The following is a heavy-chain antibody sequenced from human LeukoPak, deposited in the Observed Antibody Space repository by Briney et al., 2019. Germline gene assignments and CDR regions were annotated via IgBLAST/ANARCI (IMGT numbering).Heavy chain of an antibody. CDR3: AGSVGYCSGGSCSLRY. D-gene: IGHD2-15*01. Sequence: GESLKISCKGSGYSFTSYWIGWVRQMPGKGLEWMEIIYPGDSDTRYSPSFQGQVTISADKSISTAYLQWSSLKASDTAMYYCAGSVGYCSGGSCSLRYWGQGTLVTVSS. V-gene: IGHV5-51*01. CDR2: IYPGDSDT. J-gene: IGHJ4*02. CDR1: GYSFTSYW.